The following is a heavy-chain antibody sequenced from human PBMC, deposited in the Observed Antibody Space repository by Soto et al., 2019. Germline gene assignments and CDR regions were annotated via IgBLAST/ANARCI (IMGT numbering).Heavy chain of an antibody. J-gene: IGHJ4*03. D-gene: IGHD7-27*01. CDR3: ARDTGLAPTVWGY. CDR2: VYHSGGT. CDR1: GDSIRGGGHY. V-gene: IGHV4-31*03. Sequence: QVQLQESGPGLVKPSQTLSLTCSVSGDSIRGGGHYWNWIRQFPGKVLEWIGYVYHSGGTHYNPSLRGRLTISIDTSKNQFSLRLISVTAADTALYYCARDTGLAPTVWGYWGHGTQVTVSS.